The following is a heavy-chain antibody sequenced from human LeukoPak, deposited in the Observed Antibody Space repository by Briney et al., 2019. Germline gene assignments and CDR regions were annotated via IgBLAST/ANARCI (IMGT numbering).Heavy chain of an antibody. CDR3: ARDRGRATWFDP. V-gene: IGHV4-59*01. J-gene: IGHJ5*02. CDR1: GGSITSYY. Sequence: PSGTLSLNCTVSGGSITSYYWHWIRQPPGKGLEWIGYVYYSGSTNYNPSLKSRVTISVDTSRNQFSLKLHSVTAADTAVYYCARDRGRATWFDPWGQGTAVTVSS. D-gene: IGHD3-10*01. CDR2: VYYSGST.